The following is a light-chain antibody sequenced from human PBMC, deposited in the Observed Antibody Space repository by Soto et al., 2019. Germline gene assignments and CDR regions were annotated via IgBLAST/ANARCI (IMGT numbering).Light chain of an antibody. CDR1: QSLVYSDGNTY. J-gene: IGKJ5*01. CDR2: EVS. Sequence: DVVMTQSPLSLPVTLGQPASISCRSSQSLVYSDGNTYLHWFQQRPGHSPRRLIYEVSNRDSGVPDRFSGSGSGTDFTLKISRVEAEDFGVYYCMQGTQWPRTFGQGTRLEIK. CDR3: MQGTQWPRT. V-gene: IGKV2-30*01.